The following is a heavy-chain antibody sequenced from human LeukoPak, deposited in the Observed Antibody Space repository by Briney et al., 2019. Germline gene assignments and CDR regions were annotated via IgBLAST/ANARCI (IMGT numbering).Heavy chain of an antibody. J-gene: IGHJ4*02. CDR2: MKGDASLI. Sequence: PGGSLRLSCTASGFSFGDYCLSWVRQAPGRGLQWVASMKGDASLIYYVDSMKGRFTISRDNARNSLYLQMNSLRVEDTAVYYCARLFGGVTTFDYWGQGALVTVSS. D-gene: IGHD2-8*02. CDR1: GFSFGDYC. V-gene: IGHV3-7*01. CDR3: ARLFGGVTTFDY.